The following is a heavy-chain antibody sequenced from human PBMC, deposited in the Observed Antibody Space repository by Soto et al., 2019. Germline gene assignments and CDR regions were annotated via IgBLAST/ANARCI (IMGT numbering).Heavy chain of an antibody. J-gene: IGHJ4*02. D-gene: IGHD3-3*01. CDR3: AKLGPFGVVIAYYFDF. CDR2: SSGGGVST. V-gene: IGHV3-23*01. Sequence: GGSLRLAGAASGFMFSNYARSGVRQTPGKGLEWVSVSSGGGVSTYYADSVKGRFTISRDNSKNTVYLQMNSLRAEDTAVYYCAKLGPFGVVIAYYFDFWGQGALVTV. CDR1: GFMFSNYA.